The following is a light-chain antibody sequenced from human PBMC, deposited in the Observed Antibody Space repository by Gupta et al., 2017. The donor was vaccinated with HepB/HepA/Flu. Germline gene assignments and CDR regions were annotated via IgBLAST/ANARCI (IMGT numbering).Light chain of an antibody. CDR1: TSNTVNHA. J-gene: IGLJ3*02. Sequence: QSVLTQPPSVSEAPRQRVTISCSGSTSNTVNHAVSWYQQRPGKAPKLLIYYDDLLPSGVADRFSGSKSGTTASLAISGLQSEDEADYYCAAWDDSLKGWVFGGGTKLTVL. CDR3: AAWDDSLKGWV. CDR2: YDD. V-gene: IGLV1-36*01.